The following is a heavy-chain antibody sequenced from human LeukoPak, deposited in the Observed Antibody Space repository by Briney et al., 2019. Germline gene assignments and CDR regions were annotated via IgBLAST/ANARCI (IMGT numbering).Heavy chain of an antibody. D-gene: IGHD3-22*01. V-gene: IGHV4-59*01. Sequence: PSETLSLTCTVSGASISSYYWSWIRQPPGKGLEWIAYIYYSGNTNYNPSLKSRVTISVDRSKNQFSLKLSSVTAADTAAYYCARLVVITTFDWFDPWGQGTLVTVSS. CDR2: IYYSGNT. CDR1: GASISSYY. J-gene: IGHJ5*02. CDR3: ARLVVITTFDWFDP.